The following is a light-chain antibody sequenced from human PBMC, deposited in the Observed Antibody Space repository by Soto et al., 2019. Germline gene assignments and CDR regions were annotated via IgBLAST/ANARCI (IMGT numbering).Light chain of an antibody. CDR3: QKYNSAPLT. CDR2: ATS. V-gene: IGKV1-27*01. Sequence: DVQMTQSPSSLSAFVGDRVTITCWASQGIAPYLAWFQQKPGKVPKLLIYATSTLQSGVPSRFSGSGSGTDFTLTINSLQPEDVGTYDCQKYNSAPLTCGGGTKVEIK. J-gene: IGKJ4*01. CDR1: QGIAPY.